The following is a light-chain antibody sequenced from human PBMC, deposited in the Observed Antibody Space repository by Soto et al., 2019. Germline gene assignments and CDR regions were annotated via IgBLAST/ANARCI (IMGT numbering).Light chain of an antibody. CDR3: SSYTTGSTYV. CDR2: DVS. CDR1: ISDVGGYDY. V-gene: IGLV2-14*01. Sequence: QSALTQPASVSGSPGQSITISCTGTISDVGGYDYVSWYQQHPGKAPKLMIYDVSNRPSGVSNRFSGSKSGNTASLTISGLQADDEADYYCSSYTTGSTYVFGTGTKLTVL. J-gene: IGLJ1*01.